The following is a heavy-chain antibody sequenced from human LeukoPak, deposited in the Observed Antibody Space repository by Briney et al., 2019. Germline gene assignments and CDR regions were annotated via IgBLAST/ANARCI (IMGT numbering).Heavy chain of an antibody. V-gene: IGHV4-59*08. J-gene: IGHJ2*01. CDR3: AGSEATLPSCYFDL. CDR2: IYYSGST. CDR1: GGSISSYY. Sequence: SETLSLTCTVSGGSISSYYWSWIRQPPGKGLEWIGYIYYSGSTNYNPPLKSRVTISVDTSKNQFSLKLSSVTAADTAVYYCAGSEATLPSCYFDLWGRGTLVTVSS.